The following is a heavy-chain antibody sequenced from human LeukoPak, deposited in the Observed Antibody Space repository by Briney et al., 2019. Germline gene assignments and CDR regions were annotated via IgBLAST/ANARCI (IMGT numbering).Heavy chain of an antibody. D-gene: IGHD5-18*01. V-gene: IGHV4-34*01. J-gene: IGHJ6*02. Sequence: SETLSLTCAVYGGSFSGYYWSWIRQPPGKGLEWIGEINHSGSTNYNPSLKSRVTISVDTSKNQFSLKLSSVTAADTAVYYCARRVDTAMVNHYYYGMDVWGQGTTVTVSS. CDR3: ARRVDTAMVNHYYYGMDV. CDR2: INHSGST. CDR1: GGSFSGYY.